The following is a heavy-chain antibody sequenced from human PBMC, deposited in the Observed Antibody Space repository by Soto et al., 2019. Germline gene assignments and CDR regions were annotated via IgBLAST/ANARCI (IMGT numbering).Heavy chain of an antibody. D-gene: IGHD2-15*01. CDR1: GFTFSSYS. J-gene: IGHJ6*03. Sequence: EVQLVESGGGLVKPGGSLRLSCAASGFTFSSYSMNWVRQAPGKGLEWVSSISSSSSYIYYADSVKGRFTISRDNAKNSLYLQMNSLRAEGTAVYYCARDQGVYCSGGSCDGTYYYMDVWGKGSTVTVSS. CDR3: ARDQGVYCSGGSCDGTYYYMDV. CDR2: ISSSSSYI. V-gene: IGHV3-21*01.